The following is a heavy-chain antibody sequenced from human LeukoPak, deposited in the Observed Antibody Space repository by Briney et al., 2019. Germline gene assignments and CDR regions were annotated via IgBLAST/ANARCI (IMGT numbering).Heavy chain of an antibody. Sequence: GGSLRLSCSASGFTFTTYGMNWVRQAPGKGLEWVSGIGGSGVRTYYADSVKGRFTISRDNSRNTVYLQMKSLRDEDTAVYYCARDGLRFLEWWFDYWGQGTLVTVSS. CDR2: IGGSGVRT. CDR3: ARDGLRFLEWWFDY. V-gene: IGHV3-23*01. J-gene: IGHJ4*02. CDR1: GFTFTTYG. D-gene: IGHD3-3*01.